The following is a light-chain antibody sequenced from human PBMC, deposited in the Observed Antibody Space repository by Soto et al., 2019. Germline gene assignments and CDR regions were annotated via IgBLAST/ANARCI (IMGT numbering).Light chain of an antibody. Sequence: IQLTQSPSSLSASVGDRVTIACRSSQNIRNYLNWYQRKPGQAPRLLTYAASTLQSGVPSRFNGTGSGTDFTFTISRLQPEDFATYFCQQTYTFPLTFGQGTMLEIK. J-gene: IGKJ2*01. CDR3: QQTYTFPLT. CDR2: AAS. V-gene: IGKV1-39*01. CDR1: QNIRNY.